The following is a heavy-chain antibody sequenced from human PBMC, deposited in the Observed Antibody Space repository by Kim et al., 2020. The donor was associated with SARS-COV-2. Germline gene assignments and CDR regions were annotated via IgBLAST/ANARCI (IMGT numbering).Heavy chain of an antibody. V-gene: IGHV1-69*13. Sequence: SVKVSCKASGGTFSSYAISWVRQAPGQGLEWMGGIIPIFGTANYAQKFQGRVTITADESTSTAYMELSSLRSEDTAVYYCARVSDSSGQWGGNAFDIWGQGTMVTVSS. D-gene: IGHD3-22*01. J-gene: IGHJ3*02. CDR1: GGTFSSYA. CDR3: ARVSDSSGQWGGNAFDI. CDR2: IIPIFGTA.